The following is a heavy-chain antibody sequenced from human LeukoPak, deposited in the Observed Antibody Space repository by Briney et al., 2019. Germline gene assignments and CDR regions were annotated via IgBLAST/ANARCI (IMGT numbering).Heavy chain of an antibody. Sequence: GGSLRLSCAASGFSVSTNYMNWVRQAPGKGLEWVSILYSGDSTYYADSVKGRFIVSRDNSKNTLYLQVNALRVEDTAVYYCARVGDHYHWYLDVWGRGTLVTVSS. CDR2: LYSGDST. V-gene: IGHV3-53*01. J-gene: IGHJ2*01. D-gene: IGHD3-10*01. CDR1: GFSVSTNY. CDR3: ARVGDHYHWYLDV.